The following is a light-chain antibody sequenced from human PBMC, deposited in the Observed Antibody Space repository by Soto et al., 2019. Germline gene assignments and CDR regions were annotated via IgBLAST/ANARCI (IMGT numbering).Light chain of an antibody. CDR2: KND. CDR3: QSYYSNSVV. J-gene: IGLJ2*01. V-gene: IGLV6-57*04. CDR1: SGGIASNH. Sequence: NFMLTQSHSVSESPGKTVTISCTRSSGGIASNHVQWYQQRPGSAPTTVIYKNDQRPSGVPDRFSGSIDSSSNSASLTIAGLKTEDEADYYCQSYYSNSVVFGGGTKVTV.